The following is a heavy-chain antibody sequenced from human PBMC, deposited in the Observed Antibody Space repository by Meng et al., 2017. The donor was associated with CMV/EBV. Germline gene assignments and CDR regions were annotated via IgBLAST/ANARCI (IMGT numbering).Heavy chain of an antibody. J-gene: IGHJ4*02. D-gene: IGHD4-17*01. Sequence: QVHLPGPGQGLVKPPETPSFTCSFSGGSISSYYWCWIRQPAGKGLEWIGRIYTSGSTNYNPSLKSRVTMSVDTSKNQFSLKLSSVTAADTAVYYCARGPEVDYGDYVGLDYWGQGTLVTVSS. CDR3: ARGPEVDYGDYVGLDY. V-gene: IGHV4-4*07. CDR1: GGSISSYY. CDR2: IYTSGST.